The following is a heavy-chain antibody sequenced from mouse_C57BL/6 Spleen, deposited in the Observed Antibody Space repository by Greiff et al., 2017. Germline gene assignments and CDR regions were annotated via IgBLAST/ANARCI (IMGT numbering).Heavy chain of an antibody. CDR3: AREPPYYDGTSYFDY. D-gene: IGHD1-1*01. CDR1: GYTFTSYG. CDR2: IYPRSGNT. V-gene: IGHV1-81*01. J-gene: IGHJ2*01. Sequence: QVQLQQSGAELARPGASVQLSCKASGYTFTSYGIRWVKQRTGQGLEWIGEIYPRSGNTYYTEKFQGKATLTADKSSSTAYMEVCRLTSEDSAVYFCAREPPYYDGTSYFDYWGQGTTLTVSS.